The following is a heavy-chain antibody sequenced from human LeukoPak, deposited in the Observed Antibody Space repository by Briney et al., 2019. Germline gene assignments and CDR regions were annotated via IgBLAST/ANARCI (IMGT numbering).Heavy chain of an antibody. CDR2: IYTRGST. D-gene: IGHD4-17*01. CDR3: ARELGDYGDYYDYFDY. V-gene: IGHV4-4*07. CDR1: GGSISSYY. J-gene: IGHJ4*02. Sequence: PSETLSLTCTVSGGSISSYYWSWIRQPAGKGLEWIGRIYTRGSTNYNPSLKSRVTMSVDTSKNQFSLKLSSVTAADTAVYYCARELGDYGDYYDYFDYWGQGTLVTVSS.